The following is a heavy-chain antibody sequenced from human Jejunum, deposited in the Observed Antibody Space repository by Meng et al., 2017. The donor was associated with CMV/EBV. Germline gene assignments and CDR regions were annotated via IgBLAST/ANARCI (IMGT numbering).Heavy chain of an antibody. CDR1: GFTYSNFW. Sequence: SCADSGFTYSNFWMSGVRQAPGMGLEWVANIKQDGSATYYADSVKGRFTISRDNAKNSLYLQMDNLRADDTAVYYCVREDIVVFDYWGQGTLVTVSS. CDR3: VREDIVVFDY. D-gene: IGHD2-15*01. V-gene: IGHV3-7*01. CDR2: IKQDGSAT. J-gene: IGHJ4*02.